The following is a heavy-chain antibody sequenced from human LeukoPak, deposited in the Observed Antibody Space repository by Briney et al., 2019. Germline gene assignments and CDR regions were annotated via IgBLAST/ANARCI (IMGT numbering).Heavy chain of an antibody. Sequence: PGGSLRLSCEASGFTFSSYSMNWVRQAPGKGLEWVSSISSSSSYIYYADSVRGRFTISRDNAKNSLYLQMNSLRAEDTAVYYCAKDGRTIFGVVIHDAFDIWGQGTMVTVSS. V-gene: IGHV3-21*04. CDR1: GFTFSSYS. J-gene: IGHJ3*02. CDR2: ISSSSSYI. D-gene: IGHD3-3*01. CDR3: AKDGRTIFGVVIHDAFDI.